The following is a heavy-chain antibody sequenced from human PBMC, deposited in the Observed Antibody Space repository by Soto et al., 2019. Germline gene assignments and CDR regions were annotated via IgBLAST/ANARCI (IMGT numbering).Heavy chain of an antibody. J-gene: IGHJ3*02. CDR1: GGSISIGDYY. Sequence: SVTLSLTCTVSGGSISIGDYYWSWIRHPPGKALEWIAYIAYSGRSNYNPHLKSRVAISVDTSKNQYSVKLSSVTATDTAVYYCARSGSHASDILGQRTMVIASS. D-gene: IGHD1-26*01. V-gene: IGHV4-30-4*01. CDR3: ARSGSHASDI. CDR2: IAYSGRS.